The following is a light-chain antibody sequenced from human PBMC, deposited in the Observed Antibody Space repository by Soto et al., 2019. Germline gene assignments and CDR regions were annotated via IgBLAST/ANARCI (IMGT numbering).Light chain of an antibody. V-gene: IGKV1-5*01. J-gene: IGKJ1*01. CDR1: QSISSW. CDR3: QQYNSYST. Sequence: DIQMTQSPSTLSASVGDRVTITCRASQSISSWLAWYQQKPGKAPKLLIYDASSLESGVPSRFSGGGSGTEFTLTISSLQPDDFATYYCQQYNSYSTFGQGTKV. CDR2: DAS.